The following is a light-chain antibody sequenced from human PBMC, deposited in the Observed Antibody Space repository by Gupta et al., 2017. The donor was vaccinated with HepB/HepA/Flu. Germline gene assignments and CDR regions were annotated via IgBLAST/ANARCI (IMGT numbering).Light chain of an antibody. J-gene: IGKJ4*01. CDR3: QHRTNWPLT. CDR1: QSVSSY. V-gene: IGKV3-11*01. Sequence: IVLPPSRAMLSLPRGERATLSSRASQSVSSYLAWYQQKPGQAPRLLIYDASNRATDIPDRFSGSGSGTDFTLTISSLEPEDFAVYYCQHRTNWPLTFGRGTKVE. CDR2: DAS.